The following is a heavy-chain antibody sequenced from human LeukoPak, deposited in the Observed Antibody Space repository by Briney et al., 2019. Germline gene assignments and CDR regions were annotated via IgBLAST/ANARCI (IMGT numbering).Heavy chain of an antibody. CDR2: IYSGGNT. D-gene: IGHD4-17*01. V-gene: IGHV3-53*01. Sequence: GGSLRLSCAASGITVSSNYMSWVRQAPGKGLEWVSVIYSGGNTYYADSVKGRFTISRDNSKNTLYLQMNSLRAEDTAVYYCARGIGSTVFSDYWGQGTLVTVSS. CDR1: GITVSSNY. CDR3: ARGIGSTVFSDY. J-gene: IGHJ4*02.